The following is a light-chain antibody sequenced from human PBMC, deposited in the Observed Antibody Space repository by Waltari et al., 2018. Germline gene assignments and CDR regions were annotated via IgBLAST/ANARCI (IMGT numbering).Light chain of an antibody. CDR1: QSISTS. Sequence: DIQMTQSPSSLSASVGDRVTITCRASQSISTSINWYQQKPGTAPKLLISGASSWQSGGPSRFSGGGSGTDVTLTISSLQPEDFATYDCQQSFSTLWTFGHGTKVEI. CDR2: GAS. J-gene: IGKJ2*02. V-gene: IGKV1-39*01. CDR3: QQSFSTLWT.